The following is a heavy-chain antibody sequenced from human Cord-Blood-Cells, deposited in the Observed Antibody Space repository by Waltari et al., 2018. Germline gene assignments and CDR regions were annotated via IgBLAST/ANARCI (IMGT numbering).Heavy chain of an antibody. J-gene: IGHJ6*02. CDR1: GFTFSSYA. V-gene: IGHV3-30*04. D-gene: IGHD3-22*01. CDR3: AREMNPITMIVGGMDV. Sequence: QVQLVESGGGVVQPGRSLRLSCAASGFTFSSYAMHWVRQAPGKGLEWVAVISYDGSTKYYADSVKGRFTISRDNSKNTLYLQMNSLRAEDTAVYYCAREMNPITMIVGGMDVWGQGTTVTVSS. CDR2: ISYDGSTK.